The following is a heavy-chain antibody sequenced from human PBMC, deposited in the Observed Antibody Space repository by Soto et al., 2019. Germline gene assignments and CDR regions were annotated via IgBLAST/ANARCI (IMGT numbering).Heavy chain of an antibody. CDR3: ARDLGDGDPTWPYFDY. CDR2: ISSSSSTI. J-gene: IGHJ4*02. CDR1: GFTFSSYN. V-gene: IGHV3-48*02. D-gene: IGHD4-17*01. Sequence: TASGFTFSSYNMNWVRQAPGKGLEWVSYISSSSSTIYYADSVKGRFTISRDNAKNSLYLQMNSLRDEDTAVYYCARDLGDGDPTWPYFDYWGQGTLVTVSS.